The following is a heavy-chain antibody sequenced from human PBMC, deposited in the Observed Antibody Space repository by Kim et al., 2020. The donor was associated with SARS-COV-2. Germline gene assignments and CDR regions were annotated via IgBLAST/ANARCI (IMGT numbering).Heavy chain of an antibody. D-gene: IGHD1-1*01. CDR3: ARRLYNNIWNDGWDY. V-gene: IGHV5-51*01. CDR1: GYTFSNYW. Sequence: GESLKISCKASGYTFSNYWIGWVRQMPGKGLEWMGIIYPDDSDTRYSPSFQGQVTISADKSITTAYLQWSSLKASDTAIYYCARRLYNNIWNDGWDYWGQGTLVTVSS. CDR2: IYPDDSDT. J-gene: IGHJ4*02.